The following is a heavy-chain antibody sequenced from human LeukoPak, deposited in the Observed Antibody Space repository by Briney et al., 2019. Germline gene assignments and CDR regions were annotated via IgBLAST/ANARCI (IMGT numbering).Heavy chain of an antibody. D-gene: IGHD1-26*01. CDR3: TRDRIKSGSYYFDY. CDR1: AFAFSDYS. J-gene: IGHJ4*02. Sequence: GGSLRLSCAASAFAFSDYSMNWVRQAPGKGLEWVSYISGRSSTIYYADSVKGRFTISRDNAKNSMYLQMNSLRAEDTAVYYCTRDRIKSGSYYFDYWGQGTLVTVSS. V-gene: IGHV3-48*01. CDR2: ISGRSSTI.